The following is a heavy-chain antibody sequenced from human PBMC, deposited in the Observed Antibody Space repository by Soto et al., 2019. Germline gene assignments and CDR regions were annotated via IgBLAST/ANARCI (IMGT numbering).Heavy chain of an antibody. CDR1: GGTFSSYT. Sequence: QVQLVQSGAEVKKPGSSVKVSCKASGGTFSSYTISWVRQAPGQGLEWMGRIIPILGIANYAQKFQGRVTITADKSTSTAYMELSSLRSEDTAVYCCASYGSGSYWNYFDYWGQGTLVTVSS. D-gene: IGHD3-10*01. J-gene: IGHJ4*02. CDR2: IIPILGIA. V-gene: IGHV1-69*02. CDR3: ASYGSGSYWNYFDY.